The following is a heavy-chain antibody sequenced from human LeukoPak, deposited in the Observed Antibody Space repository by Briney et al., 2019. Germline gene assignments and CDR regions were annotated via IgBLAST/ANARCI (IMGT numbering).Heavy chain of an antibody. Sequence: PGGSLRLSCAASGFTFSSYGMPWVRQAPGKGLECVAVIWYDGSNKYYADSVKGRFTICRDNSKNTLYLQMNSLRAEDTAVYYCARVAYQLPAYYFHYWAQGPLVPVSS. CDR2: IWYDGSNK. CDR1: GFTFSSYG. CDR3: ARVAYQLPAYYFHY. J-gene: IGHJ4*02. D-gene: IGHD2-2*01. V-gene: IGHV3-33*01.